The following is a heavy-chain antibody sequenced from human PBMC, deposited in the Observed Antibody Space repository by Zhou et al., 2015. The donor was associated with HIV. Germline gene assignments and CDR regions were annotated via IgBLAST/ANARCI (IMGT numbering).Heavy chain of an antibody. CDR2: MNPNSSNT. V-gene: IGHV1-8*01. CDR1: GYTFSSYE. CDR3: ARLRSSDIWFDP. J-gene: IGHJ5*02. Sequence: QVQLVQSGAEVRKPGASVKVSCKASGYTFSSYEINWVRQVTGQGLEWMGWMNPNSSNTGYAQKFQGRVTMTRNTSISTAYMELSSLRSEDTAVYYCARLRSSDIWFDPWGQGTLVIVSS. D-gene: IGHD2-15*01.